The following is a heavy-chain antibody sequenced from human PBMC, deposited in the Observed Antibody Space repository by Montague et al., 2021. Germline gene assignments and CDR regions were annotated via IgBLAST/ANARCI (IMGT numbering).Heavy chain of an antibody. Sequence: SETLSLTCSVSGDSVRCGIYHWGWIRPSPGKGLEWIGYICDGGSATYKTSLGSRVTMSLDTSSNQFSLNLRSATAADTAVYCCAAYYYGGGGRGSWGQGTLVTVSS. J-gene: IGHJ5*02. CDR3: AAYYYGGGGRGS. D-gene: IGHD3-22*01. CDR2: ICDGGSA. CDR1: GDSVRCGIYH. V-gene: IGHV4-61*01.